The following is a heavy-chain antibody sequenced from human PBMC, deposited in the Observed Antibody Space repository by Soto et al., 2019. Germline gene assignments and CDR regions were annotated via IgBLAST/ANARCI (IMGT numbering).Heavy chain of an antibody. J-gene: IGHJ5*02. Sequence: PGGSLRLSCAASGFTFSSYSMNWVRQAPGKGLEWVSAISGSGGSTYYADSVKGRFTISRDNSKNTLYLQMNSLRAEDTAVYYCAHSSSWYETNWFDPWGQGTLVTVS. CDR2: ISGSGGST. V-gene: IGHV3-23*01. CDR3: AHSSSWYETNWFDP. D-gene: IGHD6-13*01. CDR1: GFTFSSYS.